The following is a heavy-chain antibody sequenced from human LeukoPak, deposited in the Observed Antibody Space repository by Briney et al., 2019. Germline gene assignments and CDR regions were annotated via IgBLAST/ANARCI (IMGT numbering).Heavy chain of an antibody. J-gene: IGHJ4*02. CDR2: INHSGST. CDR3: AGIRYYDFWSGYYYYFDY. Sequence: SETLSLTCAVYGVSSSGYYWSWIRQPPGKGLEWIGEINHSGSTNYNPSLKSRVTISVDTSKNQFSLKLSSVTAADTAVYYCAGIRYYDFWSGYYYYFDYWGQGTLVTVSS. D-gene: IGHD3-3*01. CDR1: GVSSSGYY. V-gene: IGHV4-34*01.